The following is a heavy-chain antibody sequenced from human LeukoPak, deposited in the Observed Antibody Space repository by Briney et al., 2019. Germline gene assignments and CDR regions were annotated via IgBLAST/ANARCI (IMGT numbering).Heavy chain of an antibody. J-gene: IGHJ5*02. D-gene: IGHD6-25*01. CDR2: IYYSGST. CDR1: GGSITSYY. CDR3: ARGPRAGRNWFDP. V-gene: IGHV4-59*01. Sequence: SETLSLTCTVSGGSITSYYWSWIRQPPGKGLEWIGYIYYSGSTNYNPSLKSRVTISVDTSKNQFSLKLSSVTAADTAVYYCARGPRAGRNWFDPWGQGPLVTVSS.